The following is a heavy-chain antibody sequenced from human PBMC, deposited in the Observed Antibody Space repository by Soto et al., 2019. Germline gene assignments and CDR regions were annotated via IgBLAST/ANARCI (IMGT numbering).Heavy chain of an antibody. J-gene: IGHJ4*02. D-gene: IGHD5-18*01. V-gene: IGHV4-4*02. Sequence: QVQLQESGPGLVTPSGTLSLTCAVSGGSISSSSWWSWVRQPPGKGLEWIGEIYHTGNTNYNPSLXXRXTXSVDKSKNQFSLKLSSVTAADTAVYFCARGTAMFDYWGQGTLVTVSS. CDR3: ARGTAMFDY. CDR2: IYHTGNT. CDR1: GGSISSSSW.